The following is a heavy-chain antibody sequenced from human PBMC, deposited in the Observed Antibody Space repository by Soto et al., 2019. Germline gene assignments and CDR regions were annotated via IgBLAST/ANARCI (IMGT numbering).Heavy chain of an antibody. CDR3: ARSLSTIGARPDY. J-gene: IGHJ4*02. D-gene: IGHD6-6*01. CDR1: GYTFTGYY. V-gene: IGHV1-2*02. Sequence: ASGKVSCKTSGYTFTGYYIHWVRQAPGQGLEWMGWINPNSGDAKYAQKFQGRVTMTRDPSTAYMQLSTLSSDDTAVYYCARSLSTIGARPDYWGQGTLVTVSS. CDR2: INPNSGDA.